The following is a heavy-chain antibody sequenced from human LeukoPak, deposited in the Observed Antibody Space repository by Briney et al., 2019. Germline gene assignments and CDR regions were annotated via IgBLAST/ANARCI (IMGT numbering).Heavy chain of an antibody. CDR1: GFTFSNYV. Sequence: EGFLRLSCAASGFTFSNYVMNWVRQAPGKGLEWVTFIQKDGGSKFYADSVKGRFTISRDNSKKTVYLQMSSLTIEDTAVYYCAKEPGEGGSAFDYWGQETLVTVYS. V-gene: IGHV3-30*02. D-gene: IGHD3-16*01. J-gene: IGHJ4*02. CDR2: IQKDGGSK. CDR3: AKEPGEGGSAFDY.